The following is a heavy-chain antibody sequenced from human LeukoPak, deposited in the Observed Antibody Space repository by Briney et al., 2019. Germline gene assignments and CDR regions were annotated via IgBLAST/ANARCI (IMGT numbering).Heavy chain of an antibody. Sequence: GGSLRLSCAASGFTFSSYWMSWVRRAPGKGLEWVANIKQDGSEKYYVDSVKGRFTISRDNAKNSVYLQMKSLRAEDTAVYYCARVGCTGGSCYSGSDYFDYWGQGTLVTVSS. J-gene: IGHJ4*02. CDR3: ARVGCTGGSCYSGSDYFDY. V-gene: IGHV3-7*01. CDR2: IKQDGSEK. D-gene: IGHD2-15*01. CDR1: GFTFSSYW.